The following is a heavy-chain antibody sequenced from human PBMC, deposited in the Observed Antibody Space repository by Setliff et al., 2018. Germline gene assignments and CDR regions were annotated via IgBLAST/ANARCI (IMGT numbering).Heavy chain of an antibody. Sequence: SETLSLTCTVSGGSISSGDYYWSWIRQPPGKGLEWIGYIYYSGSTYYNPSLKSRVTISVDTSKNQFSLKLSSVTAADTAVYYCATRTYGTGSYYPTAIDYWGQGTLVTVSS. V-gene: IGHV4-30-4*08. CDR2: IYYSGST. CDR3: ATRTYGTGSYYPTAIDY. CDR1: GGSISSGDYY. J-gene: IGHJ4*02. D-gene: IGHD3-10*01.